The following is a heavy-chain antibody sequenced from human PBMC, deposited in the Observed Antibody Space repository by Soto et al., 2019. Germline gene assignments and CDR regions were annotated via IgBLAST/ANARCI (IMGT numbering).Heavy chain of an antibody. CDR1: GYTFTSYD. V-gene: IGHV1-8*01. J-gene: IGHJ6*02. Sequence: ASVKVSCKASGYTFTSYDINWVRQATGQGLEWMGWMNPNSGNTGYAQKFQGRATMTRNTSISTAYMELSSLRSEDTAVYYCARWPTDMEGHYGMDVWGQGTTVTVSS. CDR3: ARWPTDMEGHYGMDV. D-gene: IGHD1-1*01. CDR2: MNPNSGNT.